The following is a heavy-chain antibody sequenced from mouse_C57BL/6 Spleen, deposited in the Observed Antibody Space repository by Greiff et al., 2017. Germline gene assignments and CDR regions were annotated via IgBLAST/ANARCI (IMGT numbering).Heavy chain of an antibody. D-gene: IGHD2-1*01. CDR3: ARRGPMVNWYFDV. J-gene: IGHJ1*03. CDR2: IHPNSGST. CDR1: GYTFTSYW. V-gene: IGHV1-64*01. Sequence: VQLQQPGAELVKPGASVKLSCKASGYTFTSYWMHWVKQRPGQGLEWIGMIHPNSGSTNYNEKFKGKATLTVDKSSSTPYMQLSSLTSEDSAVYYCARRGPMVNWYFDVWGTGTTVTVSS.